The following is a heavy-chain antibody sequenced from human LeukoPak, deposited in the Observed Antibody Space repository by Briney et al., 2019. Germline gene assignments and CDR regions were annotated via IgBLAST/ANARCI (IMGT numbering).Heavy chain of an antibody. J-gene: IGHJ4*02. CDR1: GFTFSSYS. CDR3: AKDYTAMVRGPDY. D-gene: IGHD5-18*01. Sequence: PGGSLRLSCAASGFTFSSYSMNWVRQAPGQGLERVSSISSSSSYIYYADSVKGRFTISRDNAKNPLYLQMNSLRAEDTALYYCAKDYTAMVRGPDYWGQGTLDTVSS. V-gene: IGHV3-21*04. CDR2: ISSSSSYI.